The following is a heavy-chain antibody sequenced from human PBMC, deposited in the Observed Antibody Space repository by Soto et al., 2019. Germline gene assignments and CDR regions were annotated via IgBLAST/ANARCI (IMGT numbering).Heavy chain of an antibody. D-gene: IGHD3-9*01. Sequence: QVQLQESGPGLVEASQTLSLTCTVSGASVGSGGYYWSWIRQVPGKGLEWIGYIKYSGTTHYSPSLKSRVNISVDKSKNQVFLIRRFVTGADTAVYFCARDVRDTGYSYWFDPWGQGILVSVST. V-gene: IGHV4-31*03. CDR2: IKYSGTT. CDR1: GASVGSGGYY. J-gene: IGHJ5*02. CDR3: ARDVRDTGYSYWFDP.